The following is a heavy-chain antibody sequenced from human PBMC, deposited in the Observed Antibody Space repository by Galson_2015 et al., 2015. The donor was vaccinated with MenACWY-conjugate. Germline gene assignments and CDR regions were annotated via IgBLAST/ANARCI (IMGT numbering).Heavy chain of an antibody. V-gene: IGHV3-11*03. J-gene: IGHJ6*03. CDR1: GFTFSDYY. CDR2: ISSSSSYT. CDR3: ARNSNYGVPKDYYYYMDV. Sequence: SLRLSCAASGFTFSDYYMSWIRQAPGKGLEWVSYISSSSSYTNYADSVKGRFTISRDNAKNSLYLQMNSLRAEDTAVYYCARNSNYGVPKDYYYYMDVWGKGTTVTVSS. D-gene: IGHD4-11*01.